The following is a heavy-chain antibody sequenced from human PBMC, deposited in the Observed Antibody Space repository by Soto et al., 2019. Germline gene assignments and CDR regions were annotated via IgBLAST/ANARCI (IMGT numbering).Heavy chain of an antibody. D-gene: IGHD2-2*02. CDR1: GLNISEKT. Sequence: GGSLRVPCTAFGLNISEKTMYWVRQAPGKGLEWVALIAPDASQIYYADSVKGRFTISRDNSKNTLYLQMNSLRAEDTSLYLCATDIQATWLLNSWGQGTLVTVPS. CDR2: IAPDASQI. CDR3: ATDIQATWLLNS. J-gene: IGHJ4*02. V-gene: IGHV3-30-3*01.